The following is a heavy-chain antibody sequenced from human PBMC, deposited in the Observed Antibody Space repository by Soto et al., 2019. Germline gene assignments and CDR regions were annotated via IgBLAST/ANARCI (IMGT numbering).Heavy chain of an antibody. Sequence: SQTLSLTCAISGDSVSNNSVSWNWVRQSPSRGLEWLGRTYYRSKWHYDYAPSVRSRITINPDTSKNHFSLQLNSVSPEDAAVYYCARTLRGRGVKYFDDWGQGTLVTVSS. CDR1: GDSVSNNSVS. CDR2: TYYRSKWHY. CDR3: ARTLRGRGVKYFDD. J-gene: IGHJ4*02. D-gene: IGHD3-10*01. V-gene: IGHV6-1*01.